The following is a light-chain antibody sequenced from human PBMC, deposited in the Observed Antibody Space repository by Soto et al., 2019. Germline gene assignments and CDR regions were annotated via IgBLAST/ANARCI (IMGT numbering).Light chain of an antibody. CDR2: DVS. Sequence: QSALTQPASVSGSPGQSITISCTGTSSDVGVYNYVSWYQQHPGKAPKLMIYDVSNRPSGVYNRFSGSKSGNTASLTISGRQAEDEADYYCSSYTSSSTRVFGGGTKLTVL. J-gene: IGLJ2*01. V-gene: IGLV2-14*01. CDR1: SSDVGVYNY. CDR3: SSYTSSSTRV.